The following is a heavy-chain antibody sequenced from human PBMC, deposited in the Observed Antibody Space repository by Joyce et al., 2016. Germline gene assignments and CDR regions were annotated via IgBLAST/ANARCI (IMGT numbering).Heavy chain of an antibody. CDR1: GFIFGDYA. CDR2: IRSKAYGETT. V-gene: IGHV3-49*05. D-gene: IGHD2-15*01. J-gene: IGHJ5*02. Sequence: EVQLVESGGGLVKPGRSLRLSCTSSGFIFGDYAMNWFRQAAGKGLELVGFIRSKAYGETTDDAASVKGRFNISRDDSKSIAYLQMNSLKTEDTAVYYCTRIGDCSGGSCYEGWFDPWGQGTLVTVSS. CDR3: TRIGDCSGGSCYEGWFDP.